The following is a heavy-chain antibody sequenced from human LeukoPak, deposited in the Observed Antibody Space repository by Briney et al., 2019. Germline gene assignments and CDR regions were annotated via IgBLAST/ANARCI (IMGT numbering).Heavy chain of an antibody. D-gene: IGHD3-22*01. CDR3: ARDASHFDSSGYFHNYYYGMDV. Sequence: GGSLRLSCAASGFTLSIHPMNWDRQAPGKGLEWVSYIGNDGRLMDNADSVKGRFTISRDSAKNSMYLQMSSLGAEDTAVYYCARDASHFDSSGYFHNYYYGMDVWGRGTTVTVSS. CDR2: IGNDGRLM. J-gene: IGHJ6*02. V-gene: IGHV3-48*03. CDR1: GFTLSIHP.